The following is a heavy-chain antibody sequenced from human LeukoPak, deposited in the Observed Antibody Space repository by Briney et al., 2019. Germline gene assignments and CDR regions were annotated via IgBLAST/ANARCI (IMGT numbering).Heavy chain of an antibody. V-gene: IGHV1-8*03. CDR1: GYTFTSYD. J-gene: IGHJ4*02. Sequence: ASVKVSCKASGYTFTSYDINWVRQATGQGLEWMGWMNPNSGNTGYAQKFQGRVTITRNTSISTAYMELSSLRSEDTAVYYCARQSLGSSGYLGRGLLDYWGQGTLVTVSS. D-gene: IGHD3-22*01. CDR3: ARQSLGSSGYLGRGLLDY. CDR2: MNPNSGNT.